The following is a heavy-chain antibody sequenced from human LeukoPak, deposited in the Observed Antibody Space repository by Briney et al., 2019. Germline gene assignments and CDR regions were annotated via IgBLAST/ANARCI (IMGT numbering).Heavy chain of an antibody. CDR2: ISGSGGST. D-gene: IGHD2-2*01. CDR3: AREARYCSSTSCYEYYFDY. V-gene: IGHV3-23*01. CDR1: GFTFSSYA. J-gene: IGHJ4*02. Sequence: GSLRLSCAASGFTFSSYAMSWVRQAPGKGLEWVSAISGSGGSTYYADSVKGRFTISRDNSKNTLYLQMNSLRAEDTAVYYCAREARYCSSTSCYEYYFDYWGQGTLVTVSS.